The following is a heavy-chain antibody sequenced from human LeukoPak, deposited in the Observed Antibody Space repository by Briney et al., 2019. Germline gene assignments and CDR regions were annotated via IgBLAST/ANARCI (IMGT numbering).Heavy chain of an antibody. D-gene: IGHD2-15*01. CDR2: ISGSGGST. V-gene: IGHV3-23*01. Sequence: GGSLRLSCAASGFTFSSYWMHWVRQAPGKGLEWVSGISGSGGSTYYEDSVKGRFTISRDNSKNTLYLQMNSLRAEDTAVYYCAKNSGGTCYSHLDYWGQGTLVTVSS. J-gene: IGHJ4*02. CDR1: GFTFSSYW. CDR3: AKNSGGTCYSHLDY.